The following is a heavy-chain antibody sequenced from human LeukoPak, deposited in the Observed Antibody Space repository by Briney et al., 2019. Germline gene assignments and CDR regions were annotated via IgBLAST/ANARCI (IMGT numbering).Heavy chain of an antibody. CDR3: ASLAVAGTNVESYYYYMDV. D-gene: IGHD6-19*01. CDR1: GFTFSSYS. V-gene: IGHV3-21*01. Sequence: GGSLRLSCAASGFTFSSYSMNWVRQAPGKGLEWVSSTSSSSSYIYYADSVKGRFTISRDNAKNSLYLQMNSLRAEDTAVYYCASLAVAGTNVESYYYYMDVWGKGTTVTISS. CDR2: TSSSSSYI. J-gene: IGHJ6*03.